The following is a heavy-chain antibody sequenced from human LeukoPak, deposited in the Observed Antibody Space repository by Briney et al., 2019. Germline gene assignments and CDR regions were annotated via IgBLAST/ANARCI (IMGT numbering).Heavy chain of an antibody. J-gene: IGHJ4*02. D-gene: IGHD3-10*01. CDR2: ISGSGGST. V-gene: IGHV3-23*01. CDR3: AKSKGDMVRGVIIQGPTYYFDY. CDR1: GFTFSSYG. Sequence: GGSLRLSCAASGFTFSSYGMSWVRQAPGKGLEWVSAISGSGGSTYYADSVKGRFTISRDNSKNTLYLQMNSLRAEDTAVYYCAKSKGDMVRGVIIQGPTYYFDYCGQGTLVTVSS.